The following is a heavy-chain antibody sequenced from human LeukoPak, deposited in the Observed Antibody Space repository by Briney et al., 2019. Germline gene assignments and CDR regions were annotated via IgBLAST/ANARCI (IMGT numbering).Heavy chain of an antibody. D-gene: IGHD6-13*01. CDR3: ARRLSASSSWYRYYYYGMDV. CDR2: IYPGDSDT. Sequence: GESLKISCKGSGYSFTSYWIGWVRQMPGKGLEWMGIIYPGDSDTRYSPSFQGQVTISADKSISTAYLQWSSLKASDTAMYYCARRLSASSSWYRYYYYGMDVWGQGTTVTVSS. CDR1: GYSFTSYW. V-gene: IGHV5-51*01. J-gene: IGHJ6*02.